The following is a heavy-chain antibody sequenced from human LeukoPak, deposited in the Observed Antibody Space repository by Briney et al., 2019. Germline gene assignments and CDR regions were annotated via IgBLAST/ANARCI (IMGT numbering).Heavy chain of an antibody. D-gene: IGHD3-10*01. CDR3: AKDGEWFGELLLYYFDY. CDR1: GFTYSSYV. J-gene: IGHJ4*02. CDR2: ISATSANT. Sequence: GGSLRLSCAASGFTYSSYVMSWVRQAPGKGLEWVSAISATSANTYYADSVRGRFTISRDNSKNTLYLQMNSLRAEDTAVYYCAKDGEWFGELLLYYFDYWGQGTLVTVSS. V-gene: IGHV3-23*01.